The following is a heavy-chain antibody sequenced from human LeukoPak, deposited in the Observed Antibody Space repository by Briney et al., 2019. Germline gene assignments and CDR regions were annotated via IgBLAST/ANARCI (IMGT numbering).Heavy chain of an antibody. J-gene: IGHJ3*02. CDR1: GGSFSFYY. V-gene: IGHV4-34*01. Sequence: SETLSLTCGVSGGSFSFYYWSWIRQPPGKGLEWIGEVSQSGSTNYNPSLKSRVNISLDTSENQFSLKLSSVTAADTAVYYCARALGAFDIWGQGTMVTVSS. CDR2: VSQSGST. CDR3: ARALGAFDI.